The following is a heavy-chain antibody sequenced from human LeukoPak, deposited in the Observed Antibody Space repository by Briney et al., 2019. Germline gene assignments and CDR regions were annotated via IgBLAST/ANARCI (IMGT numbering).Heavy chain of an antibody. J-gene: IGHJ4*02. D-gene: IGHD3-22*01. CDR1: AYTFTGYY. CDR3: ARAYYHDSSGHYSLDY. Sequence: ASVKVSCKASAYTFTGYYINWVRHAPGQGLELMGWINPNSGGTHCSQKFQGRVTMTRDTSITTAYMELSRLTSDDTAVYYCARAYYHDSSGHYSLDYWGEGTLVTVSS. CDR2: INPNSGGT. V-gene: IGHV1-2*02.